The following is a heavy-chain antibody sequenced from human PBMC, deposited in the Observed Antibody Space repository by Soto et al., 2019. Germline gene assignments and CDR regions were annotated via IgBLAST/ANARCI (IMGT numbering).Heavy chain of an antibody. D-gene: IGHD3-10*01. V-gene: IGHV3-30*18. J-gene: IGHJ4*02. CDR3: AKDLMASFDY. CDR2: ISYDGSNK. CDR1: GFTFSSYG. Sequence: VQLVESGGGVVQPGRSLRLSCAASGFTFSSYGMHWVRQAPGKGLEWVAVISYDGSNKYYADSVKGRFTISRDNSKNTLYLQMNSLRAEDTAVYYCAKDLMASFDYWGQETLVTVSS.